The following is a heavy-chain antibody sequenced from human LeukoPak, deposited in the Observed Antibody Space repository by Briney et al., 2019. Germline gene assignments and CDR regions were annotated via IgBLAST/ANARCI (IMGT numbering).Heavy chain of an antibody. J-gene: IGHJ6*02. CDR3: ARNYEDDYYYGMDV. V-gene: IGHV1-18*01. CDR1: GYTFTSYG. CDR2: ISAYNGNT. Sequence: ASVKVSCKASGYTFTSYGISWVRQAPRQGLEWMGWISAYNGNTNYAQKLQGRVTMTTDTSTSTAYMELRSLRSDDTAVYYCARNYEDDYYYGMDVWGQGTTVTVSS. D-gene: IGHD1-7*01.